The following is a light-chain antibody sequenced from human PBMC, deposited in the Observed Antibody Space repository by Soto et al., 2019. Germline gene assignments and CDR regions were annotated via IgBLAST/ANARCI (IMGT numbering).Light chain of an antibody. CDR2: DAS. J-gene: IGKJ4*01. V-gene: IGKV1-5*01. CDR3: QQYVSYSLT. CDR1: PSIDRW. Sequence: DIQMTQSPSTLSASVGDRVTITCRASPSIDRWLAWYQQRPGKAPRLLLYDASILEGGVPSRFSGSGSGTEFTLTISSLQSDDFATYYCQQYVSYSLTFGGGTKLEIK.